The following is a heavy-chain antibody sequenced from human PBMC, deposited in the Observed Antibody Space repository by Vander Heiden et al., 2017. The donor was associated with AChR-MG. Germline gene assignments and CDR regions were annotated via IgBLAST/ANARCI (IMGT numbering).Heavy chain of an antibody. Sequence: EVQLVQSGAEVKKPGESLKISCKGFGYRFISYWIGWVRQMPGKGLEWMGIIYPGDSDIKYSPAFEGQVTISVDKSINTVYLQWSSLKASDTAMYYCATSRSGDFDYWGQGTLVTVSS. CDR1: GYRFISYW. CDR3: ATSRSGDFDY. CDR2: IYPGDSDI. J-gene: IGHJ4*02. D-gene: IGHD2-8*02. V-gene: IGHV5-51*01.